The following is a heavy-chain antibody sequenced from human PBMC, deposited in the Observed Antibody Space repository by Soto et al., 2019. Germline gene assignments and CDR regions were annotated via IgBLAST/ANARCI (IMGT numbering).Heavy chain of an antibody. V-gene: IGHV3-23*01. J-gene: IGHJ4*02. CDR3: AQGQGWELPSGHDY. Sequence: EVQLLESGGGLVQPGGSLRLSCSASGFTFSSYAMSWVRQAPGKGLEWVSAISGSGGSTYDADAVKGRFNILRDKYKKTVYLQMKRLRAEDTAVYYRAQGQGWELPSGHDYWGQGTLVTVSS. D-gene: IGHD1-26*01. CDR1: GFTFSSYA. CDR2: ISGSGGST.